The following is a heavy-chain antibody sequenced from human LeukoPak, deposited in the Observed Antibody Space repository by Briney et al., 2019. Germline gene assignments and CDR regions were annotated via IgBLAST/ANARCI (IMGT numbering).Heavy chain of an antibody. CDR3: ATLTTVVTAYYFDH. V-gene: IGHV4-4*09. D-gene: IGHD4-23*01. Sequence: PSETLSLTCAVYGGSFSGYCWSWIRQPPGKGLEWIGYIYHSGSTDYNPSLKSRVTISVDTSKSQFSLKLTSVTAADTAVYYCATLTTVVTAYYFDHWGQGALVTVSS. CDR2: IYHSGST. J-gene: IGHJ4*02. CDR1: GGSFSGYC.